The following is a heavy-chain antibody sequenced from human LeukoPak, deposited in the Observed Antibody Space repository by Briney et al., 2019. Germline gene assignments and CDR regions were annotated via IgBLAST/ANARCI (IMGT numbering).Heavy chain of an antibody. J-gene: IGHJ4*02. D-gene: IGHD3-10*01. CDR3: VRGVYGSGSHYFDY. CDR1: GGSVSSAYPY. CDR2: IYYSAST. V-gene: IGHV4-61*01. Sequence: SETLSLTCTVSGGSVSSAYPYWTWIRQPPGKGLEWIGYIYYSASTKYNPSLKSRVTISVDTSKNQFSLKLNSVTAADTAVYFCVRGVYGSGSHYFDYWDQGTLVTVSS.